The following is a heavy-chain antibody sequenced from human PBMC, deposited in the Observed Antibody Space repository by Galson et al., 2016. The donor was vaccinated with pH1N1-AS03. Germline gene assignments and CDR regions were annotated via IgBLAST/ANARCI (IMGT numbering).Heavy chain of an antibody. CDR2: VKGVFRTT. D-gene: IGHD3-9*01. J-gene: IGHJ4*02. V-gene: IGHV1-69*05. CDR3: ATAGNYFDIRRFDY. Sequence: SVKVSCKASGLTFSSYAISWVRQAPGQGLEWMGGVKGVFRTTNYAQKFQGRITITMDQSTGTAYMEVCSLRTEYTAVYYCATAGNYFDIRRFDYWGQGTPVTVFS. CDR1: GLTFSSYA.